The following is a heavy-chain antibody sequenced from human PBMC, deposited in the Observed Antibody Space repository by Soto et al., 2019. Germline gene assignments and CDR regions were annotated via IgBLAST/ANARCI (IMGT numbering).Heavy chain of an antibody. Sequence: QVQLVESGGGVVQPGSSLRLSCAASGFTFGIYAMHWVRQAPGKGLEWVAIISYDGNNKNYGDSVKGRFTISRDNSENTLYLHMHSLRVEDTAVYYCAKVSVAGNPGGVVQLFQHWGPGALVTVSS. CDR1: GFTFGIYA. J-gene: IGHJ1*01. CDR2: ISYDGNNK. CDR3: AKVSVAGNPGGVVQLFQH. V-gene: IGHV3-30*18. D-gene: IGHD6-19*01.